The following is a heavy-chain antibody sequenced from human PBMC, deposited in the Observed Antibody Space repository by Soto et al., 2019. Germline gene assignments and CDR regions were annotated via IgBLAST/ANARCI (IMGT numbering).Heavy chain of an antibody. CDR2: IYYSGST. J-gene: IGHJ3*02. CDR1: GGSISSGGYY. D-gene: IGHD1-20*01. V-gene: IGHV4-31*03. Sequence: QVQLQESGPGLVKPSQTLSLTCTVSGGSISSGGYYWSWIRQHPGKGLEWIGYIYYSGSTYYNPSLKSRVTLSVDTSKNHFSLNLSSVTAADTAVYYCARSCNLNHDAFDIWGQGTMVTVSS. CDR3: ARSCNLNHDAFDI.